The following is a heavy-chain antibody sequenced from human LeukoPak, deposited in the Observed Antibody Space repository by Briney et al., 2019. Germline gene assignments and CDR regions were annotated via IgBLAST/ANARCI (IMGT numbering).Heavy chain of an antibody. CDR3: ARGFGYCSGGSCYAEYYFDY. J-gene: IGHJ4*02. Sequence: PPETLSLHCTVTGGSISSYYWSSIRQPPGKGLEWTGYIYYSGSTNYNPSLKSRDTISVDTSKNQLSRKLSSVTAADTAVYYCARGFGYCSGGSCYAEYYFDYWGQGTLVTVSS. D-gene: IGHD2-15*01. V-gene: IGHV4-59*01. CDR1: GGSISSYY. CDR2: IYYSGST.